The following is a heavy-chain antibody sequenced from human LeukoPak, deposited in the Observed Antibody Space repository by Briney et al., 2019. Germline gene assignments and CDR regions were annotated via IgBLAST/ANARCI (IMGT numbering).Heavy chain of an antibody. J-gene: IGHJ4*02. CDR2: ISSSGNII. D-gene: IGHD3-16*02. Sequence: PGGSLRLSCAASGFTFSDYNMNWIRQAPGKGLEWVSHISSSGNIIYYVDSVKGRFTISRDNAENSLYLQMNSLRAEDTAVYYCARAMFGGVIGKFDYWGQGSLVTVSS. CDR3: ARAMFGGVIGKFDY. V-gene: IGHV3-11*01. CDR1: GFTFSDYN.